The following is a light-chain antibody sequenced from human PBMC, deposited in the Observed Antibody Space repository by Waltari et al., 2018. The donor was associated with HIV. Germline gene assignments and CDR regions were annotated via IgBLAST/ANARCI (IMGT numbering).Light chain of an antibody. V-gene: IGKV1-12*01. J-gene: IGKJ5*01. CDR3: EQYNSFPFT. Sequence: QPPPSLPAPTGDSVTIPFRARDKFGARLAWYHQKPGKAPALLIFGAYSLQSGVPSRFSGSASGTEFALTISCVQAEDFGTFFCEQYNSFPFTFGQGTRLE. CDR1: DKFGAR. CDR2: GAY.